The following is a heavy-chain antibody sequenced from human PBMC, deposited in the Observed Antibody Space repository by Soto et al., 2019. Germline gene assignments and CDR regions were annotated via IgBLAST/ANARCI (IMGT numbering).Heavy chain of an antibody. CDR1: GFTFSNYW. J-gene: IGHJ6*02. CDR3: ASDCGSGGHGQDYWGLDV. Sequence: DVHLVESGGSRVQPGGSLRLSCAASGFTFSNYWMTWVRQAPGQGLEWVANRKGDASETMYVDSVKGRFTISRDNTKESVYLQMNTLRVEDTAVYYLASDCGSGGHGQDYWGLDVWGQGTPVIVSS. CDR2: RKGDASET. V-gene: IGHV3-7*03. D-gene: IGHD6-19*01.